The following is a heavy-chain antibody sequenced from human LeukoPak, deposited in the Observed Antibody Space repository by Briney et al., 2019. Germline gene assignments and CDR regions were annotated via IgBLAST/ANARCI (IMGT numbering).Heavy chain of an antibody. Sequence: ASVKVSCKASGYTFTCYGISWVRQAPGQGLEWMGWISAYNGNSHYTQKFQGRVTMTTDTSTSTAYMELRSLRSDDTAVYYCAREQQLIRGDYWGQGTLVTVSS. CDR3: AREQQLIRGDY. D-gene: IGHD6-13*01. J-gene: IGHJ4*02. CDR2: ISAYNGNS. CDR1: GYTFTCYG. V-gene: IGHV1-18*01.